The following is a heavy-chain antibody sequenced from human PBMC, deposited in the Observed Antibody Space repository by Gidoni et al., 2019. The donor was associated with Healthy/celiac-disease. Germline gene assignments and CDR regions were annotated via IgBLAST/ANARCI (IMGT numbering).Heavy chain of an antibody. CDR2: IYYSGST. Sequence: QVQLQESGPGLVKPSETLSLTCTVSGGSISSYYWSWIRQPPGKGLEWIGYIYYSGSTNYNPSLKSRVTISVDTSKNQFSLKLSSVTAADTAVYYCASSEAPNWFDPWGQGTLVTVSS. V-gene: IGHV4-59*01. CDR1: GGSISSYY. J-gene: IGHJ5*02. CDR3: ASSEAPNWFDP.